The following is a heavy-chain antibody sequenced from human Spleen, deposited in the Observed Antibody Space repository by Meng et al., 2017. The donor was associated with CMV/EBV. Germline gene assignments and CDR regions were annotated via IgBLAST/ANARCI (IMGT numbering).Heavy chain of an antibody. CDR2: IIPRSGIT. J-gene: IGHJ4*02. CDR3: ARMGWGSSY. V-gene: IGHV1-69*04. CDR1: VGAFSSYG. D-gene: IGHD3-16*01. Sequence: KVSCKASVGAFSSYGINWVRQAPGQGLKWIGSIIPRSGITKYAQKFQGRVTITAEKVADTVYMELNSLRFEDTAVYYCARMGWGSSYWGQGTLVTVSS.